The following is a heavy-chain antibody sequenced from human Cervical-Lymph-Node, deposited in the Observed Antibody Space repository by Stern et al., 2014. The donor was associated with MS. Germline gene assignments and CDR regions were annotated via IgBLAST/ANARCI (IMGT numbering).Heavy chain of an antibody. V-gene: IGHV1-69*01. Sequence: QVQLVQSGSEVRKPGSSVNVTCKASGGTFRSFAVNWVRQAPGQGLEWVGGIIHVFGTPTYAQKFQGRITVISDESTNTVYLELSRLTSDDTATYFCASAHPATRRGYKGMNVWGQGTTIAVSS. CDR3: ASAHPATRRGYKGMNV. CDR1: GGTFRSFA. D-gene: IGHD2-2*01. J-gene: IGHJ6*02. CDR2: IIHVFGTP.